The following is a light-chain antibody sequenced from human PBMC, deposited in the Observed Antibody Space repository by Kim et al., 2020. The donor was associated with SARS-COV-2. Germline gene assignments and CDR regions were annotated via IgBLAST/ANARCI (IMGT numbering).Light chain of an antibody. CDR2: EAS. V-gene: IGKV3-11*01. J-gene: IGKJ4*01. CDR3: QQRSNWPPLT. Sequence: APGERATRSCRASQSVSSYLAWYQQKPGQAPRLLSYEASNRATGIPARFSGSGSGTDFTLTISSLEPEEFAVYYCQQRSNWPPLTFGGGTKVDIK. CDR1: QSVSSY.